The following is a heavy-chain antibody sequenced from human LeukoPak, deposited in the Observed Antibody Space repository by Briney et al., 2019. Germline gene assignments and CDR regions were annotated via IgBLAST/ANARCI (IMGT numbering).Heavy chain of an antibody. J-gene: IGHJ6*02. Sequence: SETLSLTCTVSGGSISSYYWSWIRQPPGKGLEWIGYMYSNGSTNNNPSLKSRVTISADTSKNQFSLKLSSVTAADTAVYYCARHLYYYDIDGMDVWGQGTTVTVSS. CDR3: ARHLYYYDIDGMDV. D-gene: IGHD3-22*01. CDR1: GGSISSYY. V-gene: IGHV4-59*08. CDR2: MYSNGST.